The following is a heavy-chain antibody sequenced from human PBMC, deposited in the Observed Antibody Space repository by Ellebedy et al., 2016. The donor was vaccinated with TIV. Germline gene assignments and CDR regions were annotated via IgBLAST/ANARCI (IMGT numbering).Heavy chain of an antibody. Sequence: GGSLRLXXAASGFTFSSYAMSWVRQAPGKGLEWVSAISGSGGSTYYADSVKGRFTISRDNSENTLYLQMNSLRAEDTAVYYCAKYRLGWTTVDLFDYWGQGTLVTVSS. J-gene: IGHJ4*02. V-gene: IGHV3-23*01. D-gene: IGHD3-9*01. CDR3: AKYRLGWTTVDLFDY. CDR1: GFTFSSYA. CDR2: ISGSGGST.